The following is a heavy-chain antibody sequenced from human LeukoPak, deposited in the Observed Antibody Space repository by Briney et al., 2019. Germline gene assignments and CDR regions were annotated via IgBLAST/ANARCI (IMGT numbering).Heavy chain of an antibody. V-gene: IGHV4-4*09. CDR3: ARYYYGSGSNYNIAYFDH. Sequence: SETLSLTCTVSGDSISSYYWSWLRQPPGKGLEWIGWSWHIYARGITNYHPYLKSRATISVDTSKTQFSLKLSSVTAADTAGYYCARYYYGSGSNYNIAYFDHWGQGTLVTVSS. CDR2: IYARGIT. D-gene: IGHD3-10*01. J-gene: IGHJ4*02. CDR1: GDSISSYY.